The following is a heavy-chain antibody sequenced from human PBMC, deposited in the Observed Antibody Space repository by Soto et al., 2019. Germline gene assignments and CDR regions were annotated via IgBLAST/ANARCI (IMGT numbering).Heavy chain of an antibody. CDR2: IYYSGRT. Sequence: SETLSLTCTVSGDSISSSRYYWGWIRQPPGKGLAWIGTIYYSGRTYYNPSLKSRVTISADTSKNQFSLQLSSMTVSDTAFYYCAKGNIPGWPSYFDYWGHGTLVTGSS. V-gene: IGHV4-39*01. J-gene: IGHJ4*01. D-gene: IGHD6-19*01. CDR1: GDSISSSRYY. CDR3: AKGNIPGWPSYFDY.